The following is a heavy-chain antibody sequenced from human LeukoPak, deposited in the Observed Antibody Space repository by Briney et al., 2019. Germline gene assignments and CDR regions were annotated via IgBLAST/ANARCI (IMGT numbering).Heavy chain of an antibody. CDR2: ISAYNGNT. V-gene: IGHV1-18*01. CDR3: ARGPYCSSTSCYGWFDP. Sequence: ASVKVSCKASGYTFTSYGISWVRQAPGQGLEWMGWISAYNGNTNYAQKLQGRVTMTTDTSTSTAYMELRSLRSDDTAVYYCARGPYCSSTSCYGWFDPWGQGTLVTVSS. D-gene: IGHD2-2*01. CDR1: GYTFTSYG. J-gene: IGHJ5*02.